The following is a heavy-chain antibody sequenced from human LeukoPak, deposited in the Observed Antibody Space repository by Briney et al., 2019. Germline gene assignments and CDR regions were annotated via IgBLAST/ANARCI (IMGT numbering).Heavy chain of an antibody. D-gene: IGHD1-26*01. CDR2: IYYTGST. V-gene: IGHV4-59*08. Sequence: SETLSLTCTVSSGSISSYYWSWIRQPPGKGLELIGYIYYTGSTNYNPSLKSRVTISVDTSKNQFSLNLSSVTAADTAVYYCARHGPYLGRLGWFDPWGQGTLVTVSS. CDR1: SGSISSYY. J-gene: IGHJ5*02. CDR3: ARHGPYLGRLGWFDP.